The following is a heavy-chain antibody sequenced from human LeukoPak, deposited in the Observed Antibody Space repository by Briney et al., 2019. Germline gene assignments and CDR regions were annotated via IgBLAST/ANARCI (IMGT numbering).Heavy chain of an antibody. Sequence: SETLSLTSAVYGGSFSGYYWSWIRQPPGEGLEWIGEINHSGSTNYNPSLKSRVTISVDTSKNQFSLKLSSVTAADTAVYYCARVGYSSSWYVWTAFDIWGQGTMVTVSS. CDR2: INHSGST. V-gene: IGHV4-34*01. D-gene: IGHD6-13*01. CDR1: GGSFSGYY. CDR3: ARVGYSSSWYVWTAFDI. J-gene: IGHJ3*02.